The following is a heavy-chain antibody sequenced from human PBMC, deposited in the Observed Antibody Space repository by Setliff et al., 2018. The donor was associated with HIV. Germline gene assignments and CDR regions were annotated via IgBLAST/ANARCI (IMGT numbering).Heavy chain of an antibody. D-gene: IGHD3-9*01. J-gene: IGHJ4*02. Sequence: ASVKVSCKASGYTFTSYDVNWVRQAPGQGLEWMGWMNPNSGNTGYAQNFQGRVTMTRNTSISTAYMELTSLRGDDTAVYFCASGGYDILTGLGHWGQGTLVTVSS. CDR2: MNPNSGNT. CDR3: ASGGYDILTGLGH. CDR1: GYTFTSYD. V-gene: IGHV1-8*01.